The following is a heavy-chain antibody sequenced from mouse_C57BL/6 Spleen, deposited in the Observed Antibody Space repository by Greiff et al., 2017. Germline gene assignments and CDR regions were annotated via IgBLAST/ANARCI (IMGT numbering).Heavy chain of an antibody. J-gene: IGHJ4*01. D-gene: IGHD1-2*01. V-gene: IGHV1-64*01. CDR3: ARSTTAAMDY. CDR2: IHPNSGST. CDR1: GYTFTSYW. Sequence: VQLQQPGAELVKPGASVKLSCKASGYTFTSYWMHWVKQRPGQGLEWIGMIHPNSGSTNYNEKFKSKATLTVDKSSSTAYMQLSSLTSEDSADYCCARSTTAAMDYWGQGTSVTVSS.